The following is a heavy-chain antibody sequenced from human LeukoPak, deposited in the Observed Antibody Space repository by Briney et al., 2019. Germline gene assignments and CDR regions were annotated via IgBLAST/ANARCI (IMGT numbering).Heavy chain of an antibody. CDR2: LNPSTGGT. V-gene: IGHV1-2*02. CDR3: ARARPGDAFDI. D-gene: IGHD6-6*01. Sequence: ATVKVSCKASGHSFTGFYIHWVRQAPGQGHEWMGWLNPSTGGTNYAQNFQGRVAMTRDTSISTAYMELSRLTCDDTAVYYCARARPGDAFDIWGQGTMVTVSS. J-gene: IGHJ3*02. CDR1: GHSFTGFY.